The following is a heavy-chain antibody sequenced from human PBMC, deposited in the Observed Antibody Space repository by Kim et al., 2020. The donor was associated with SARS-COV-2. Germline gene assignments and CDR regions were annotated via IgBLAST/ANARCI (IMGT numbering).Heavy chain of an antibody. CDR1: GFTLSSYS. CDR2: ISSSSSYI. V-gene: IGHV3-21*04. D-gene: IGHD6-19*01. Sequence: GGSLRLSCAVSGFTLSSYSMNWVRQAPGKGLEWISSISSSSSYIYYADSVKGRFTISRDNARASLYLQMNSLRAEDTAVYYCARVLTSGWSYFDYWGQGTLVTVSS. J-gene: IGHJ4*02. CDR3: ARVLTSGWSYFDY.